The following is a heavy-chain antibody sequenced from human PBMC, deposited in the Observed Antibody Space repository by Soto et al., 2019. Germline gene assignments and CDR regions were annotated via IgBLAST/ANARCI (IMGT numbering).Heavy chain of an antibody. CDR1: GYTFTGYY. CDR3: AMNYGDYGGGAFDI. D-gene: IGHD4-17*01. CDR2: INPNSGGT. V-gene: IGHV1-2*02. J-gene: IGHJ3*02. Sequence: QVQLVQSGAEVKKPGASVKVSCKASGYTFTGYYMHWVRQAPGQGLEWMGWINPNSGGTNYAQKFQGEVTMNRDPSISTAYMELSRLRSDDTAVYYCAMNYGDYGGGAFDIWGQGTMVTVSS.